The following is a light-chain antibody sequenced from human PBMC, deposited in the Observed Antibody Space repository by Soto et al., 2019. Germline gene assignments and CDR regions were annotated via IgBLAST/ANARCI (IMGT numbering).Light chain of an antibody. CDR1: HSVSSSY. Sequence: EVVLTQSPGTLSLSPGERATLSCRASHSVSSSYLAWYQQKPGQAPRLLIYAASTRAAGIPDRFSGSGSGTDFTLTISRLEPEDSAVYHCRQYGTSSWTFGQGTKVDI. CDR2: AAS. J-gene: IGKJ1*01. CDR3: RQYGTSSWT. V-gene: IGKV3-20*01.